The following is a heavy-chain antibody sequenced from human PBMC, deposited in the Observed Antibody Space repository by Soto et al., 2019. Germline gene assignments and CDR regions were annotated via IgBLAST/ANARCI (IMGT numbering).Heavy chain of an antibody. CDR3: ARERDGYSYGYSDWFDP. CDR2: IKQDGSEK. J-gene: IGHJ5*02. V-gene: IGHV3-7*01. D-gene: IGHD5-18*01. CDR1: GFSFSSYW. Sequence: GGSLRLSCAASGFSFSSYWMSWVRQAPGKGLEWVANIKQDGSEKNYVDSVKGRFTISRDNAKNSLYLQMNSLRAEDTAVFYCARERDGYSYGYSDWFDPWGQGTLVTVSS.